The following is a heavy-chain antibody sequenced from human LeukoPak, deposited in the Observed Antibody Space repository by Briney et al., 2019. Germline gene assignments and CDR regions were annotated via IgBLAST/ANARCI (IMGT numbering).Heavy chain of an antibody. Sequence: GGPLRLSCTASGFTFSSVWMTWVRQAPGKGLEWVGRIKSRTDGDTTDYAAPVKGRFSISRDDSENTLYLQMNSLKNEDTAVYFCTTVHGAGPVNFDYWGQGSLVTVSS. V-gene: IGHV3-15*01. J-gene: IGHJ4*02. D-gene: IGHD3-16*01. CDR3: TTVHGAGPVNFDY. CDR2: IKSRTDGDTT. CDR1: GFTFSSVW.